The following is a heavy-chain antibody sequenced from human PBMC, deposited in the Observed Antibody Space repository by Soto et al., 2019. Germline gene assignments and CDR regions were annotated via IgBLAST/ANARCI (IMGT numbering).Heavy chain of an antibody. V-gene: IGHV4-38-2*01. J-gene: IGHJ5*02. CDR2: IFRSGAT. CDR1: GYSISGGYH. D-gene: IGHD3-10*01. CDR3: ARARGADRPNWFAP. Sequence: SETLSLTCAVSGYSISGGYHWGWIRQPPGKGLGWIASIFRSGATHYSPSLKSRATISVDTSKNQFSLKLISVTAADTAVYYCARARGADRPNWFAPWGQGTQVTVSS.